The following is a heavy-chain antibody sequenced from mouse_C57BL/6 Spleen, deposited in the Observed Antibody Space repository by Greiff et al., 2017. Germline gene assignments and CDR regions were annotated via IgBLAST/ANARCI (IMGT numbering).Heavy chain of an antibody. CDR1: GYTFTSYW. V-gene: IGHV1-7*01. CDR2: INPSSGYT. J-gene: IGHJ1*03. CDR3: AREDYYGSSYGGYFDV. D-gene: IGHD1-1*01. Sequence: VQLQQSGAELAKPGASVKLSCKASGYTFTSYWMHWVKQRPGQGLEWIGYINPSSGYTRYNQKFKDKATLIADKSSSTAYMQLSSLTYEESAVYYGAREDYYGSSYGGYFDVWGTGTTVTVTS.